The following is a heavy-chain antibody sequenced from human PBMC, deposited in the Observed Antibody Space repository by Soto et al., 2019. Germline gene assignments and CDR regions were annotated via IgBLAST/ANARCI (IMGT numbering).Heavy chain of an antibody. V-gene: IGHV1-46*01. J-gene: IGHJ4*02. Sequence: ASVKVSCKASGYTFTSCYIHWVRQAPGQGLEWMGIINPSGGSTSYAQKFQGRVTMTRDTSTSTVYMELSSLRSEDTAVYYCAREGYDSSGYYYFDYWGQGTLVTVS. CDR1: GYTFTSCY. CDR2: INPSGGST. D-gene: IGHD3-22*01. CDR3: AREGYDSSGYYYFDY.